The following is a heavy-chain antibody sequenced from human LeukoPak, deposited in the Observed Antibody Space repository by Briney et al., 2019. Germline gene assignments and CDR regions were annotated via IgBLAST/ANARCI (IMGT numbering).Heavy chain of an antibody. V-gene: IGHV4-30-4*01. CDR2: IYYSGST. J-gene: IGHJ4*02. CDR3: AREDYGVLFDY. D-gene: IGHD4-17*01. CDR1: GGSISSGDYY. Sequence: PSQTLSLTCTVSGGSISSGDYYWRWIRQPQGKGLEWIGYIYYSGSTYYNPSLKSRLTISVDTSKNQFSLKLSSVTAADTAVYYCAREDYGVLFDYWGQGTLVTVSS.